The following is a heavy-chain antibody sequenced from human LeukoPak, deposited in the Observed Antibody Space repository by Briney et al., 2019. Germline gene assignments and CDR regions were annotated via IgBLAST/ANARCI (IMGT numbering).Heavy chain of an antibody. V-gene: IGHV1-18*01. D-gene: IGHD3-22*01. CDR3: ATHQFNYYDSGGYYSLMAYFQH. CDR2: ISAYNGNT. J-gene: IGHJ1*01. Sequence: GASVKVSCKASGYTFTSYGISWVRQAPGQGLEWMGWISAYNGNTNYAQKLQGRVTMTTDTSTSTAYMELRSLRSDDTAVYYCATHQFNYYDSGGYYSLMAYFQHWGQGTLVTVSS. CDR1: GYTFTSYG.